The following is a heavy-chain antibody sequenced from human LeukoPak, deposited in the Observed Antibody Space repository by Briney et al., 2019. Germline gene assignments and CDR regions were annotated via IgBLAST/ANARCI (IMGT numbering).Heavy chain of an antibody. CDR2: IRDDGGEI. J-gene: IGHJ4*02. V-gene: IGHV3-7*01. Sequence: GGSLRLSCEASGFTFSSYWMSWVRQAPGKGLEWVANIRDDGGEIYYVDSVKGRFTISRDNAKSSLFLQMHRLRAEDAAVYYCARDKPRGSYYGSIFDSWGQGTLVTVSS. CDR3: ARDKPRGSYYGSIFDS. CDR1: GFTFSSYW. D-gene: IGHD1-26*01.